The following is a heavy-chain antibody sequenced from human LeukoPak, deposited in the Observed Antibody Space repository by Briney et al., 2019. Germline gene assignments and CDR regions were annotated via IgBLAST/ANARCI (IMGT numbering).Heavy chain of an antibody. CDR1: GFTFSSYG. CDR2: ISYDGSNK. CDR3: AKDDDGSGSYYVDY. Sequence: GGSLRLSCAASGFTFSSYGMHWVRQAPGKGLEWVAVISYDGSNKYYADTVKGRFTIFRDNSKNTLYLQMNSLRAEDTAVYYCAKDDDGSGSYYVDYWGQGTLVTVSS. J-gene: IGHJ4*02. V-gene: IGHV3-30*18. D-gene: IGHD3-10*01.